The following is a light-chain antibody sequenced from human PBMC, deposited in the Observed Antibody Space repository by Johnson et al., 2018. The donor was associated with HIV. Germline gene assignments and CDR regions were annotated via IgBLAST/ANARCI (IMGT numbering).Light chain of an antibody. Sequence: QPVLTQPPSVSAAPGQKVTISCSGSSSNIGNNFVSWYQQLPGTAPKLLIYANNKRPSGIPDRFSGSKSGTSATLGITGLQTGDEADYYCGTWDSSLRVGFFGTGTKVTVL. V-gene: IGLV1-51*02. J-gene: IGLJ1*01. CDR2: ANN. CDR3: GTWDSSLRVGF. CDR1: SSNIGNNF.